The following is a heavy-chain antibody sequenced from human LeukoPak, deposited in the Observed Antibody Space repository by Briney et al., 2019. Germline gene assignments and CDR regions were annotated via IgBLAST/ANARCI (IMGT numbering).Heavy chain of an antibody. J-gene: IGHJ6*03. D-gene: IGHD3-3*01. CDR1: GVSISEYY. CDR3: ARGRNYDFWSGYYNPFTYYYYMDV. CDR2: IYITGST. V-gene: IGHV4-4*07. Sequence: SETLSLTCSVSGVSISEYYWTWFRQPAGKGLEWIGRIYITGSTNYNPSLKSRVTMSVDTSKNQLSLKLTSLTAADTAVYYCARGRNYDFWSGYYNPFTYYYYMDVWGKGTTVTVSS.